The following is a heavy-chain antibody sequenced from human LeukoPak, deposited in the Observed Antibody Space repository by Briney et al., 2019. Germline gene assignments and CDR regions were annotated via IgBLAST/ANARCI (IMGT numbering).Heavy chain of an antibody. CDR3: AKGSYYCNNNCPQYYYYMDV. D-gene: IGHD2/OR15-2a*01. CDR2: IRYDGSDK. V-gene: IGHV3-30*02. Sequence: GGSLRLSCAASGFTFSRHGMHWVRQAPGKGLEWVAFIRYDGSDKYYADSVKGRFTTSRDNSENTLYLQMNSLRPEDTAVYYCAKGSYYCNNNCPQYYYYMDVCGKGTTVIVSS. CDR1: GFTFSRHG. J-gene: IGHJ6*03.